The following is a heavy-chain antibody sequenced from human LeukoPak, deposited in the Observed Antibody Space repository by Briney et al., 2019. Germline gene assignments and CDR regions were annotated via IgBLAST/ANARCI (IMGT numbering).Heavy chain of an antibody. Sequence: SQTLSLTCSVSGDSISRRSSYWTWIRQPAGGGLEWIGRVYSTGTPNYNPSLKSRLAMSVDTSKNQFSLTLNSVTAADTAVYFCTRGLQEEDIIRGFDFWGPGILVTASS. CDR3: TRGLQEEDIIRGFDF. V-gene: IGHV4-61*02. CDR1: GDSISRRSSY. CDR2: VYSTGTP. J-gene: IGHJ4*01. D-gene: IGHD3-10*01.